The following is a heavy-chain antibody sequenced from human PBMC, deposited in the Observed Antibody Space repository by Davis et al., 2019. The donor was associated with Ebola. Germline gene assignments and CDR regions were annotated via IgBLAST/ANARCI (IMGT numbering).Heavy chain of an antibody. CDR1: GASFTRYS. Sequence: PGGSLRLSCGVYGASFTRYSWSWSRQPPGKGLEWIGEIYHNGTTNYNPSLKSRVTISIDTSKNQFSLKLTSITAADTAVYYCAGGLPPHYWGQGTLVSVSS. CDR2: IYHNGTT. V-gene: IGHV4-34*01. CDR3: AGGLPPHY. J-gene: IGHJ4*02.